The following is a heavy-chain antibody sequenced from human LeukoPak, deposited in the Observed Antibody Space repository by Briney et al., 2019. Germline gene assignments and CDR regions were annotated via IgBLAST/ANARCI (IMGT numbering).Heavy chain of an antibody. J-gene: IGHJ4*02. CDR1: GFTVSSNY. CDR2: IRQDGDTK. V-gene: IGHV3-7*03. D-gene: IGHD6-13*01. Sequence: GGSLRLSCAASGFTVSSNYMSWVRQAPGKGLEWVANIRQDGDTKYYVDSVKGRFTISRDNAMNSLYLQMNSLRAEDTAIYYCARSLPYGTTWYGRSDFWGQGTLVTVSS. CDR3: ARSLPYGTTWYGRSDF.